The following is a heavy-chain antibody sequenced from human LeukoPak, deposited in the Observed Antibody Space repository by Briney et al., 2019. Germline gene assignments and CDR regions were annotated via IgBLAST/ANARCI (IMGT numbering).Heavy chain of an antibody. Sequence: GGSLRLSCAASGFTFSSYAMSWVRQAPGKGLEWVSGLSASGGLTYYSDSVKGRFTISRDNSKNTLYPQMNSLRADDTAVYYCAKGGSSYSEMDYWGQGTLVTVSS. CDR3: AKGGSSYSEMDY. CDR2: LSASGGLT. CDR1: GFTFSSYA. V-gene: IGHV3-23*01. D-gene: IGHD4-11*01. J-gene: IGHJ4*02.